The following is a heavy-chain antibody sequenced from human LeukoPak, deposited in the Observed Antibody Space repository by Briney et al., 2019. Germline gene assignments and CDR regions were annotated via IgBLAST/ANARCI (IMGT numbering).Heavy chain of an antibody. Sequence: SETLSLTCTVSDDSINNNYWSWIRQPPRQELECIGYIHYSESTNYNPSPKSRVTISIDTAKNQFYLQLDSVTAADTAVYYCARRGLNRQNFDYWGQGTLVTVSS. D-gene: IGHD3-16*01. CDR3: ARRGLNRQNFDY. J-gene: IGHJ4*02. CDR1: DDSINNNY. CDR2: IHYSEST. V-gene: IGHV4-59*08.